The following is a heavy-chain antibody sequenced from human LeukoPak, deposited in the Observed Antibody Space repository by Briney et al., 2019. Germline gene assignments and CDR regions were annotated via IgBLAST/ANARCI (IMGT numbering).Heavy chain of an antibody. CDR1: GGTFSSYA. V-gene: IGHV1-69*13. Sequence: EASVKVSCKASGGTFSSYAISWVRQAPGQGLEWMGGIIPIFGTANYAQKFQGRVTITADESTSTAYMELSSLRSEDTAVYYCARRRCSSTSCYSYYYYGMDVWGQGTTVTVSS. J-gene: IGHJ6*02. D-gene: IGHD2-2*01. CDR3: ARRRCSSTSCYSYYYYGMDV. CDR2: IIPIFGTA.